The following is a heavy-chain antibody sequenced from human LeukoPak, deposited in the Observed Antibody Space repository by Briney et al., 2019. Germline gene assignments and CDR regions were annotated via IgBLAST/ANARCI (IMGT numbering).Heavy chain of an antibody. CDR2: IKQDGSEK. Sequence: PGGSLRLSCAASGFIFSSNWMSWVRQAPGKGLEWVANIKQDGSEKYYVDSVKGRFSISRDNAKNSLYLQMNGLRAEDTAVYYCAREEYGDHLWWWGQGTPVTVSS. CDR1: GFIFSSNW. V-gene: IGHV3-7*01. CDR3: AREEYGDHLWW. D-gene: IGHD4-17*01. J-gene: IGHJ4*02.